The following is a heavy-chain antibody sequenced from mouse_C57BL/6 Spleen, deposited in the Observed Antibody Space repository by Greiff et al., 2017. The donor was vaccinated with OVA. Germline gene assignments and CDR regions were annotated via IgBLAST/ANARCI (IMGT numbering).Heavy chain of an antibody. J-gene: IGHJ2*01. Sequence: ESGPGLVKPSQSLSLTCSVTGYSITSGYYWNWIRQFPGNKLEWMGYISYDGSNNYNPSLKNRISITRDTSKNQFFLKLNSVTTEDTATYYCARFTTVVATGDYWGQGTTLTVSS. CDR3: ARFTTVVATGDY. D-gene: IGHD1-1*01. CDR2: ISYDGSN. V-gene: IGHV3-6*01. CDR1: GYSITSGYY.